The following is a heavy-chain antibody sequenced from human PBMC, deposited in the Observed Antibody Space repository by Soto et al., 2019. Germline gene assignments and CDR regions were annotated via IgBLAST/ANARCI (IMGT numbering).Heavy chain of an antibody. J-gene: IGHJ4*02. V-gene: IGHV3-48*02. CDR2: ISSSSSTI. CDR3: ARDTLKVRGVTTDY. D-gene: IGHD3-10*01. CDR1: GFTFSSYS. Sequence: EVQLVESGGGLVQPGGSLRLSCAASGFTFSSYSMNWVRQAPGKGLEWVSYISSSSSTIYYADSVKGRFTISRDNAKNLLYLQMNSQRDEDTAVYYCARDTLKVRGVTTDYWGQGTLVTDSS.